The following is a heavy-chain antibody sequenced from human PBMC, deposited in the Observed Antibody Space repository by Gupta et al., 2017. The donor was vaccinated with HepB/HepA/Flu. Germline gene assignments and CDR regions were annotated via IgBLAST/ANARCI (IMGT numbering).Heavy chain of an antibody. CDR1: GDSINNKY. J-gene: IGHJ6*03. Sequence: QVQLRESSPGLVRPSETLSLTCTVSGDSINNKYWSWVRQPAGKGLEWIGSIFYSGRTYYNPALESRVTMSVDTSKSQFALKLKYGNDEDTAVYYCAKAVEGYSCYMDVWDKGTTVQVS. CDR2: IFYSGRT. D-gene: IGHD5-18*01. CDR3: AKAVEGYSCYMDV. V-gene: IGHV4-4*07.